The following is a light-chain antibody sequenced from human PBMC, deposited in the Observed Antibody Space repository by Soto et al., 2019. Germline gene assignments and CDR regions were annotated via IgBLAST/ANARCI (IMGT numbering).Light chain of an antibody. J-gene: IGKJ5*01. CDR3: QQYDSSPIT. CDR2: GAS. V-gene: IGKV3-20*01. Sequence: EIVLTQSPGTLSLSPGERATVSCRASQSVSSSYLAWYQQKPGQAPSLLIYGASRGATGIPDRSSGSGSGTDFTLTISRLEPEDFAVYYCQQYDSSPITFGQGTRLEVK. CDR1: QSVSSSY.